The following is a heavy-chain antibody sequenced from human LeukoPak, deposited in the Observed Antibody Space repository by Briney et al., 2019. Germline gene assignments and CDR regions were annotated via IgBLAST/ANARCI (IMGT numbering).Heavy chain of an antibody. CDR1: GFTFSIYN. D-gene: IGHD3-22*01. J-gene: IGHJ6*02. CDR3: ARDRSSGYGMDV. Sequence: GGSLRLSCAASGFTFSIYNMNWVRQAPGKGLEWVSYISSSGSTIYYADSVRGRFTISRDNAKNTLYLQMNSLRADDTAVYYCARDRSSGYGMDVWGQGTTVTVSS. CDR2: ISSSGSTI. V-gene: IGHV3-48*01.